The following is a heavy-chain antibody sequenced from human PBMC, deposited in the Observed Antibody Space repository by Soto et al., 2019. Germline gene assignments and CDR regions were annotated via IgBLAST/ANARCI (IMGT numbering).Heavy chain of an antibody. V-gene: IGHV3-7*01. J-gene: IGHJ6*02. Sequence: EVQLVEAGGGLVQPGGSLRLSCAASGFTFSSYWMSWVLQAPGKGLEGVANIKQDGSEKYYVDSVKGRFTISRDNAKNSLYLQMNSLRAEDTGVYYCARYCSGGSCHFYYYYYGMDVWGQGTTVTVSS. CDR3: ARYCSGGSCHFYYYYYGMDV. CDR1: GFTFSSYW. D-gene: IGHD2-15*01. CDR2: IKQDGSEK.